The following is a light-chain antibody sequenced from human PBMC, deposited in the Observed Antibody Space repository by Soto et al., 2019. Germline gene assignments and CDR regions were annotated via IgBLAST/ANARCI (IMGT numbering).Light chain of an antibody. J-gene: IGKJ2*01. CDR3: QQYYSTPYT. CDR2: WAS. V-gene: IGKV4-1*01. CDR1: QSVLYSSNNKNY. Sequence: DIVMTQSPDSLAVSLGERATINCKSSQSVLYSSNNKNYLAWYQQKPGQPPNLLIYWASTRESGVPDRFSGSGSGTDFTLTISSLQAEDGAVYYCQQYYSTPYTFGQGTKLEIK.